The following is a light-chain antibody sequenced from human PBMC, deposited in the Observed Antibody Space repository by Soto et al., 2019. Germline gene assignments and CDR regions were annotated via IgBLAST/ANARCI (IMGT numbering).Light chain of an antibody. CDR3: QQRSNWPPFT. Sequence: EIVLTQSPATLSLSPGERATLSCRASQSIDNYLAWYQQKPGQAPRLLIYDASIRATGIPARFSGSGSGTDFTLTISSLETEDFAAYYCQQRSNWPPFTFGPGTKVDI. J-gene: IGKJ3*01. CDR1: QSIDNY. CDR2: DAS. V-gene: IGKV3-11*01.